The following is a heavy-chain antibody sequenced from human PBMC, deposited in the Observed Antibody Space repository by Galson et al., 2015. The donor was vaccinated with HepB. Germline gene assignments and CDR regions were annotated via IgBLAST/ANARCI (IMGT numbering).Heavy chain of an antibody. J-gene: IGHJ4*02. V-gene: IGHV4-4*07. CDR1: GGSISSYY. Sequence: TLSLTCTVSGGSISSYYWSWIRQPAGKGLEWIGRIYTSGSTNYNPSLKSRVTMSVDTSKNQFSLKLSSVTAADTAVYYCARDGGDFWSGYYRLWGQGTLVTVSS. CDR2: IYTSGST. CDR3: ARDGGDFWSGYYRL. D-gene: IGHD3-3*01.